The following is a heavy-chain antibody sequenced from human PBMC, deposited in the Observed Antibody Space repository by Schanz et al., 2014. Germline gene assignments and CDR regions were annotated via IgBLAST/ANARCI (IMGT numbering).Heavy chain of an antibody. J-gene: IGHJ4*02. D-gene: IGHD1-1*01. CDR2: IWNNGVTK. Sequence: VQLLESGGGLVQPGGSLRLSCAVSGFTVSSNHMSWVRQAPGKGLEWVAVIWNNGVTKYYADSVKGRFTVSRDSGQNSLYLQMNSLRAGDTAVYYCARGTDWNLHYWGQGALVTVSS. CDR1: GFTVSSNH. CDR3: ARGTDWNLHY. V-gene: IGHV3-33*08.